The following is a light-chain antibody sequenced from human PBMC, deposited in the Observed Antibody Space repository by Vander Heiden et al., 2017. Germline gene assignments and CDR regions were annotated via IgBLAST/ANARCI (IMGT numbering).Light chain of an antibody. CDR1: QSVSSY. CDR3: QQRSNWPGLT. Sequence: EIVLTQSPATLSLSPGERATPSCRASQSVSSYLAWYQQKPGQAPRLLIYDASNRATGIPARFSGSGSGTDFTLTISSLEPEDFAVYYCQQRSNWPGLTFGGGTKVEIK. V-gene: IGKV3-11*01. CDR2: DAS. J-gene: IGKJ4*01.